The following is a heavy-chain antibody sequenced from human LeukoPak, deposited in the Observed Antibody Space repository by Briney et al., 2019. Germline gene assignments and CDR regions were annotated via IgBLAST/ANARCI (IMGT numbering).Heavy chain of an antibody. Sequence: SVKVSCKASGGTFSSYAISWVRQAPGQGLEWMGRIIPIFGTANYAQKFQGRVTITTDESTSTAYMELSSLRSEDTAVYYCARDPLWFGEDNWFDPWGQGTLVTVSS. V-gene: IGHV1-69*05. J-gene: IGHJ5*02. D-gene: IGHD3-10*01. CDR3: ARDPLWFGEDNWFDP. CDR2: IIPIFGTA. CDR1: GGTFSSYA.